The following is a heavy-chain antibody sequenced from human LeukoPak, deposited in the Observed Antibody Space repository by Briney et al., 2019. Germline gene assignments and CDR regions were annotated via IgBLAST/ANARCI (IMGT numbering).Heavy chain of an antibody. Sequence: ASVKVSCKASGYTFTGYFIHWVRQAPGQGLEWMGWMSPNTGVTKYTQRFQGRVTMTRDTSISTAYMELSRLTSDDTAIYYCAASIIAAAGTASDIWGQGTMVTVSS. CDR3: AASIIAAAGTASDI. CDR2: MSPNTGVT. V-gene: IGHV1-2*02. J-gene: IGHJ3*02. CDR1: GYTFTGYF. D-gene: IGHD6-13*01.